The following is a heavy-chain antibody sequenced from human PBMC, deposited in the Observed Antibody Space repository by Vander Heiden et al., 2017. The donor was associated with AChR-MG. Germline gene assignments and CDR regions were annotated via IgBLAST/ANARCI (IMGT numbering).Heavy chain of an antibody. D-gene: IGHD1-26*01. V-gene: IGHV3-30-3*01. CDR3: AREDESYFYGSSDAFDI. Sequence: QVQLVGSGGGVVQPGRSVRLSCAGSGFTLISYAMHWVRQAPGKGLEWVSVISYDGSNKYYADSVKGRFTISRDNAKNTLYLQMNSLRAEDTAVYYCAREDESYFYGSSDAFDIWGQGTMVTVSS. CDR2: ISYDGSNK. CDR1: GFTLISYA. J-gene: IGHJ3*02.